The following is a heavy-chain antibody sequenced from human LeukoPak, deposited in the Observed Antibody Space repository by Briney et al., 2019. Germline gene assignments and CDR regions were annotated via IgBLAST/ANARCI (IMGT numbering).Heavy chain of an antibody. J-gene: IGHJ5*02. CDR2: IYHSGST. D-gene: IGHD3-16*02. CDR3: ARGGYDYVWGSYPHGPFDP. Sequence: SGTLSLTCAVSGGSISSSNWWSWVRQPPGKGLEWIGEIYHSGSTNYNPSLKSRVTISVDTSKNQFSLKLSSVTAADTAVYYCARGGYDYVWGSYPHGPFDPWGQGTLVTVSS. V-gene: IGHV4-4*02. CDR1: GGSISSSNW.